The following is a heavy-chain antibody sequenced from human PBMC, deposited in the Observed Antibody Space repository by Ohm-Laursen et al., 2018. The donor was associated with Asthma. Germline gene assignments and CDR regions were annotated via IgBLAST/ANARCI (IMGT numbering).Heavy chain of an antibody. J-gene: IGHJ6*02. CDR1: GGTFSSYA. Sequence: GSSVKVSCKASGGTFSSYAISWVRQAPGQGLEWMGGIIPIFSTANYAQKFQGRVTITADESTSTAYMELSSLRSEDTAVYYCARALGIPGYYYGMDVWGQGTTVTVSS. CDR3: ARALGIPGYYYGMDV. D-gene: IGHD7-27*01. V-gene: IGHV1-69*01. CDR2: IIPIFSTA.